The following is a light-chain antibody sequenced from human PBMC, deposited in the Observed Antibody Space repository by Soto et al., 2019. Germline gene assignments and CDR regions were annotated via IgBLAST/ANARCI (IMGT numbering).Light chain of an antibody. CDR2: SAS. CDR3: QQCNSFPIT. J-gene: IGKJ5*01. Sequence: DIPMTQSPSSVSASVGDRVTITCRASQNIDNWLAWYQHKPGKAPHLLIYSASTLKSGVPTRFSGSCSGTDFTLTISSLQPEDFATYYCQQCNSFPITFGQGTRLEI. V-gene: IGKV1-12*01. CDR1: QNIDNW.